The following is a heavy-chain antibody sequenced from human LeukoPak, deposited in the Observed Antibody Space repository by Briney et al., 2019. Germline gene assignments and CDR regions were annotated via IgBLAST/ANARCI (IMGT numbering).Heavy chain of an antibody. Sequence: GGSLRLSCAASGFTFSSYGMHWVRQAPGKGLEWVAVIWYDGSNKYHADSVKGRFTISRDNSKNTLYLQMNSLRAEDTAVYYCARWGYDSSGYQHFDYWGQGTLVTVSS. CDR1: GFTFSSYG. CDR2: IWYDGSNK. CDR3: ARWGYDSSGYQHFDY. D-gene: IGHD3-22*01. J-gene: IGHJ4*02. V-gene: IGHV3-33*01.